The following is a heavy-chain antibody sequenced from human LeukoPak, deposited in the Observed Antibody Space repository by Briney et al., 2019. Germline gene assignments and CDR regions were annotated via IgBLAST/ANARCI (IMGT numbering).Heavy chain of an antibody. CDR2: ISSSGSTI. Sequence: GGSLRLSCAASGFTFSSYEMNWVRQAPGKGVEWVSYISSSGSTIYYADSVKGRFAISRDNAKNSLYLQMNSLRAEDTAVYYCARDPTFITMVRGVIGAFDYWGQGTLVTVST. D-gene: IGHD3-10*01. J-gene: IGHJ4*02. CDR3: ARDPTFITMVRGVIGAFDY. V-gene: IGHV3-48*03. CDR1: GFTFSSYE.